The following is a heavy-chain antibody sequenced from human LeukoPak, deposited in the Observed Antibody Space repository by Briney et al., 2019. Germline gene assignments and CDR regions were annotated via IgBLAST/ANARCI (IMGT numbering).Heavy chain of an antibody. CDR3: AGIPYYYDSSGYYYVDY. D-gene: IGHD3-22*01. Sequence: SETLSLTCAVSGYSISSGYYWGWIRQPPGKGLEWIGSIYHSGSTYYNPSLKSRVTISVDTSKNQFSLKLSSVTAADTAVYYCAGIPYYYDSSGYYYVDYWGQGTLVTVSS. CDR2: IYHSGST. CDR1: GYSISSGYY. J-gene: IGHJ4*02. V-gene: IGHV4-38-2*01.